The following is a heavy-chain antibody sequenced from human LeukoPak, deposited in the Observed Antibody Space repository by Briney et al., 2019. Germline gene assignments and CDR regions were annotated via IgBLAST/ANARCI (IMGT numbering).Heavy chain of an antibody. D-gene: IGHD3-9*01. Sequence: QPGGSLRLSCAASGFTFSSYAMHWVRQAPGKGLEWVAVISYDGSNKYYADSVKGRFTISRDNSKNTLYLQMNSLRAEDTAVYYCAKDRRLVPDGMDVWGQGTTVTVSS. J-gene: IGHJ6*02. CDR3: AKDRRLVPDGMDV. V-gene: IGHV3-30-3*01. CDR1: GFTFSSYA. CDR2: ISYDGSNK.